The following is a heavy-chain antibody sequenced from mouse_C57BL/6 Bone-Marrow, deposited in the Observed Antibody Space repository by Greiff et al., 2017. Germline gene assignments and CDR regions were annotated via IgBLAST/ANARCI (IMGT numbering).Heavy chain of an antibody. V-gene: IGHV5-4*01. J-gene: IGHJ4*01. CDR2: ISDGGSYT. CDR1: GFTFSSYA. CDR3: ARDHYASSRPRAMDY. Sequence: EVHLVESGGGLVKPGGSLKLSCAASGFTFSSYAMSWVRQTPEKRLEWVATISDGGSYTYYPDNVKGRFTISRDNAKNNLYLQMSHLKSEDTAMYYCARDHYASSRPRAMDYWGQGTSVTVSS. D-gene: IGHD1-1*01.